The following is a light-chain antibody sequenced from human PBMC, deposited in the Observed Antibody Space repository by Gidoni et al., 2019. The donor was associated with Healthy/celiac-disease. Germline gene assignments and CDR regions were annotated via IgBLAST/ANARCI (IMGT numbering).Light chain of an antibody. V-gene: IGKV1-33*01. CDR2: GAS. CDR3: QQYDNLPALT. Sequence: DIQMTQSPSSLSASVGDRVTITCQASQDISNYLNWYPQKPGKAPKLLIYGASNLETGVPSRFSGSGSVTDFTFTISSLQPEDIATYYCQQYDNLPALTFGGGTKVEIK. J-gene: IGKJ4*01. CDR1: QDISNY.